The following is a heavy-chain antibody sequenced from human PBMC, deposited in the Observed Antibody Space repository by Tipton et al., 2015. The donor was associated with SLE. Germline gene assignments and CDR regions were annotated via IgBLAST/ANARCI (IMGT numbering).Heavy chain of an antibody. CDR1: GFTFSSYA. CDR3: ARGGPIDY. J-gene: IGHJ4*02. CDR2: ISYDGSNK. D-gene: IGHD6-25*01. V-gene: IGHV3-30-3*01. Sequence: SLRLSCAASGFTFSSYAMHWVRQAPGKGLEWVAVISYDGSNKYYADSVKGRFTISRDNSKNTLYLQMNSLRAEDTAVYYCARGGPIDYWGQGTLVTVSS.